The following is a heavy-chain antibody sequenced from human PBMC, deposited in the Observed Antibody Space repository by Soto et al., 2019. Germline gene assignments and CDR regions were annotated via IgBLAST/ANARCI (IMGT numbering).Heavy chain of an antibody. Sequence: PSETLSLTCAVYGGSFSGYYWSWIRQPPGKGLEWIGEINHSGSTNYNPSLKSRVTISVDTSKNQFFLKLSSVTAADTAVYYCARGRYSSSTFDYWGQGTLVTVSS. J-gene: IGHJ4*02. V-gene: IGHV4-34*01. CDR2: INHSGST. CDR3: ARGRYSSSTFDY. D-gene: IGHD6-6*01. CDR1: GGSFSGYY.